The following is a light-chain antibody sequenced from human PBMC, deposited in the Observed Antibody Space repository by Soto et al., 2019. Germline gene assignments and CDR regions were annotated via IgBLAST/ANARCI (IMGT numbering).Light chain of an antibody. V-gene: IGLV3-1*01. CDR2: QDS. CDR1: KLGDKY. Sequence: SYELTQPPSVSVSPGQTASITCSGDKLGDKYACWYQQKPGQSPVLVIYQDSKRPSGIPERFSGSNSGNTATLTISGTQAMDEADYYCQPWDNSLVFGGGTQLTVL. CDR3: QPWDNSLV. J-gene: IGLJ2*01.